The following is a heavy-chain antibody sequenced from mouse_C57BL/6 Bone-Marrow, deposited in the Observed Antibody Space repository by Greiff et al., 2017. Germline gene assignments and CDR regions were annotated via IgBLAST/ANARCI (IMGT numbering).Heavy chain of an antibody. D-gene: IGHD3-2*02. V-gene: IGHV1-64*01. CDR1: GYTFTSYW. J-gene: IGHJ2*01. CDR3: ARSGCYYFDY. CDR2: IHPNSGST. Sequence: QVQLQQSGAELVKPGASVKLSCKASGYTFTSYWMHWVKQRPGQGLEWIGMIHPNSGSTNYNEKFKSKATLTVDKSSSTAYMQLSSLTSEDSAVYYCARSGCYYFDYWGQGTTLTVSS.